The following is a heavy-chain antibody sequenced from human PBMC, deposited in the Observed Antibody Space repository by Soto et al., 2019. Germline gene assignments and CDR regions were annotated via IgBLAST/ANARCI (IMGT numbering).Heavy chain of an antibody. J-gene: IGHJ4*02. V-gene: IGHV1-3*01. Sequence: ASVKVSCKASGYTFTSYAMHWVRQAPGQRLEWMGWINAGNGNTKYSQKFQGRVTITRDTSASTAYMELSSLRSEDTAVYYCAREGRGYYGSGSSDYWGQGTLVTVSS. CDR1: GYTFTSYA. CDR3: AREGRGYYGSGSSDY. D-gene: IGHD3-10*01. CDR2: INAGNGNT.